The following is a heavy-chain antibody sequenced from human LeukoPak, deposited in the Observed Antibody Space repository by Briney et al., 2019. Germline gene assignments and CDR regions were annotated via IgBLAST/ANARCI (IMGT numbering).Heavy chain of an antibody. D-gene: IGHD4-17*01. J-gene: IGHJ5*02. CDR1: GGSISSSNYY. CDR2: MHYSGST. CDR3: LTTVTTGWFDP. Sequence: SETLSLTCTVSGGSISSSNYYWGWIRQSPGKGLEWIGCMHYSGSTYYNPSLKSRVTTSVDTSKNQFSLKLSSVTAADTAVYYCLTTVTTGWFDPWGQGTLVTVSS. V-gene: IGHV4-39*07.